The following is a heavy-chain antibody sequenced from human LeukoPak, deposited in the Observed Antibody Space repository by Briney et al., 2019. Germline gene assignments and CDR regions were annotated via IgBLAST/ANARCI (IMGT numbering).Heavy chain of an antibody. CDR1: GYTFTSYY. CDR2: INPSGGST. D-gene: IGHD2-2*01. CDR3: GRDACSSRICSAGGNWFDP. Sequence: ASVKVSCKASGYTFTSYYMHWVRQAPGLGLEWMGIINPSGGSTNYAQKFQGRVTMTRDTSTSTVYMELSSLRSEDTAVYYCGRDACSSRICSAGGNWFDPWGQGTLVTVSS. J-gene: IGHJ5*02. V-gene: IGHV1-46*01.